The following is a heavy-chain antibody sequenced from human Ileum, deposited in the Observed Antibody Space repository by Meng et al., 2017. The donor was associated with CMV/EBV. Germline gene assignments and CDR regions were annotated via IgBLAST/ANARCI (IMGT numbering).Heavy chain of an antibody. CDR3: AKDLPRVGVKQHLGIDY. J-gene: IGHJ4*02. CDR2: IKLDGGEK. V-gene: IGHV3-7*04. D-gene: IGHD6-13*01. Sequence: FSFSISWMTWVRQAPGKGLEWVAPIKLDGGEKYYLDSVKGRFTISRDNVKNSLFLQMNSLRAEDSAVYYCAKDLPRVGVKQHLGIDYWGQGALVTVSS. CDR1: FSFSISW.